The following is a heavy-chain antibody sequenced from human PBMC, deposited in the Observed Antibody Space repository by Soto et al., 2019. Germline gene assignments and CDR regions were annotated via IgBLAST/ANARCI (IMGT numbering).Heavy chain of an antibody. V-gene: IGHV1-69*01. CDR1: GGTFNNYA. Sequence: QVQLVQSGAEVKRPGSSVKVSCKASGGTFNNYALSWVRQAPGQGLEWMGGIIPIFNSANYAQKFQGRVTITADDSTSTAYMELRSLRPDDTAVYYCAREGTVASYSFDFWGQGTLVTVSS. CDR3: AREGTVASYSFDF. CDR2: IIPIFNSA. J-gene: IGHJ4*02. D-gene: IGHD5-12*01.